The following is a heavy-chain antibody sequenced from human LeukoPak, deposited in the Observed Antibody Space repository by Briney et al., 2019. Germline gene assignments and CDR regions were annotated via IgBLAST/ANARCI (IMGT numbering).Heavy chain of an antibody. Sequence: GGSLRLSCAASGFTFSSYSMNWVRQAPGKGLEWVSYISSSSSTIYYADSVKGRFIISRDNAKNSLYLQMNSLRAEDTAVYYCARAIVGATFDYWGQGTLVTVSS. V-gene: IGHV3-48*01. CDR1: GFTFSSYS. CDR3: ARAIVGATFDY. J-gene: IGHJ4*02. D-gene: IGHD1-26*01. CDR2: ISSSSSTI.